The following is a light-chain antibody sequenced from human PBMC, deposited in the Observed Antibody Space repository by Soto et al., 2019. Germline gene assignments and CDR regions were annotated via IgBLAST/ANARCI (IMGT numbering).Light chain of an antibody. CDR3: SSYTSSSPLDV. V-gene: IGLV2-14*01. CDR2: DVS. J-gene: IGLJ1*01. CDR1: SSDVGGYNY. Sequence: QFVLTQPASVSGSPGQSITISCTGTSSDVGGYNYVSWYQQHPSKAPKLMIYDVSNRPSGVSNRFSGSKSGNTASLTFSGLQAKDEADYYCSSYTSSSPLDVFGTGTKVTVL.